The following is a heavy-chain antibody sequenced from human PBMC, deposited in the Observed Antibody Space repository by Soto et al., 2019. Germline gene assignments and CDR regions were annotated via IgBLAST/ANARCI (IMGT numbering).Heavy chain of an antibody. J-gene: IGHJ5*02. CDR1: GFTFSNAW. D-gene: IGHD4-17*01. Sequence: EVQPVESGGGLVKPGGSLGLSCAASGFTFSNAWMNWFRQAPGKGLEWVGRIKSKTDGGTTDYAAPVKGRFTISRDDSKNTLYPQMNSLKTEDTAVYYCTTVPGTTVTPNWFDPWGQGTLVTVSS. CDR2: IKSKTDGGTT. V-gene: IGHV3-15*07. CDR3: TTVPGTTVTPNWFDP.